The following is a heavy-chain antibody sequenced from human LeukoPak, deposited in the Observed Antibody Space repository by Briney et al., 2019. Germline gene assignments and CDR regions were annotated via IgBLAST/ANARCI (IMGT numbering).Heavy chain of an antibody. CDR2: IWYDGSNK. CDR1: GFIFSNHG. Sequence: GGSLRLSCAASGFIFSNHGMHWVRQAPGKGLEWVAVIWYDGSNKYYADSAKGRFTISRDNSKHTLYLQMNSLRAEDTAVYYCARDIAARRLDYWGQGTLVTVSS. D-gene: IGHD6-6*01. J-gene: IGHJ4*02. CDR3: ARDIAARRLDY. V-gene: IGHV3-33*01.